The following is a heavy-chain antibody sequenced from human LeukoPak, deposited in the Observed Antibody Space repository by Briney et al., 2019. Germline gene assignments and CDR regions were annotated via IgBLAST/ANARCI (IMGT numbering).Heavy chain of an antibody. J-gene: IGHJ4*02. CDR3: ARANGDY. CDR2: TYSGGGT. Sequence: GGSLTLSCAASGFTVSTNYMSWVRHAPGKGLEWVSVTYSGGGTYYADSVKGRFTISRDTSKNTLYLQLNILRAKATAVYFCARANGDYGGQGTLVRVSS. CDR1: GFTVSTNY. V-gene: IGHV3-53*01.